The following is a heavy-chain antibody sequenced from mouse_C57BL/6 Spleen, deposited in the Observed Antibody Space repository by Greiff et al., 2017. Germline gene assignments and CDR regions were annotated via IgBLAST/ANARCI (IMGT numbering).Heavy chain of an antibody. Sequence: VQLKQSGPELVKPGASVKIPCKASGYTFTDYNMDWVKQSHGKSLEWIGDINPNNGGTIYNQKFKGKATLTVDKSSSTAYMELRSLTSEDTAVYYCARSKRDWYFDVWGTGTTVTVSS. CDR3: ARSKRDWYFDV. J-gene: IGHJ1*03. V-gene: IGHV1-18*01. CDR2: INPNNGGT. CDR1: GYTFTDYN. D-gene: IGHD2-5*01.